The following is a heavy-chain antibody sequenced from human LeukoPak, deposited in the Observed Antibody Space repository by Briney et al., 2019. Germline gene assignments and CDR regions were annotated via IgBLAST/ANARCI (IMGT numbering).Heavy chain of an antibody. CDR2: IKQDGSGK. CDR3: AGVRWFGELLYFDY. D-gene: IGHD3-10*01. J-gene: IGHJ4*02. Sequence: GGSLRLSCAASGFTFSSYWMSWVRQAPGKGLEWVANIKQDGSGKYYVDSVKGRFTISRDNAKNSLYLQMNSLRAEDTAVYYCAGVRWFGELLYFDYWGQGTLVTVSS. V-gene: IGHV3-7*01. CDR1: GFTFSSYW.